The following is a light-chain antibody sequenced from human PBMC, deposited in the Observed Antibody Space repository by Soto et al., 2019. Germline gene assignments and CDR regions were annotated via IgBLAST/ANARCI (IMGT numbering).Light chain of an antibody. CDR2: RND. CDR1: TYNIGTNY. Sequence: QSVLTQPPSASGTPGQRVPIFCSGRTYNIGTNYVYWYQQFPGTAPKLLIYRNDQRPSGVPDRFSGSKSGTSASLAISGLRSEDESDYICAARDDSLSGWVFGGGTKLTVL. J-gene: IGLJ3*02. V-gene: IGLV1-47*01. CDR3: AARDDSLSGWV.